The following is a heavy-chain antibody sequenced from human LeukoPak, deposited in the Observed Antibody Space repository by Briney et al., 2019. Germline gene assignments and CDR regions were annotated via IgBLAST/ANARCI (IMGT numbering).Heavy chain of an antibody. D-gene: IGHD6-13*01. CDR3: ARINYSRSYDYWYFDL. V-gene: IGHV4-59*01. CDR1: GGSTSNYY. CDR2: IYDSGST. J-gene: IGHJ2*01. Sequence: PSETLSLTCTVSGGSTSNYYWSWIRQPPGKGLEWIGYIYDSGSTNYNPSLKSRVTISVDTSKNQFSLKLSSVTAADTAVYYCARINYSRSYDYWYFDLWGRGTLVTVSS.